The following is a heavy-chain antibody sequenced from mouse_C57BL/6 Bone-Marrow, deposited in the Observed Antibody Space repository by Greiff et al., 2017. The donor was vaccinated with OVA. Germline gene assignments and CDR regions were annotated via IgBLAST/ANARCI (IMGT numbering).Heavy chain of an antibody. CDR1: GFTFSSYA. CDR3: TRDDYDEAMDY. V-gene: IGHV5-9-1*02. Sequence: EVKLMESGEGLVKPGGSLKLSCAASGFTFSSYAMSWVRQTPEKRLEWVAYISSGGDYIYYADTVKGRFTISRDNARNTLYLQMSSLKSEDTAMYYCTRDDYDEAMDYWGQGTSVTVSS. J-gene: IGHJ4*01. CDR2: ISSGGDYI. D-gene: IGHD2-4*01.